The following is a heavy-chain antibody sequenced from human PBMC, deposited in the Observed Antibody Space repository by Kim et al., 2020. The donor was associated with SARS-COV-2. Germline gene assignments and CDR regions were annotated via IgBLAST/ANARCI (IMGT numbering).Heavy chain of an antibody. J-gene: IGHJ4*02. D-gene: IGHD6-19*01. CDR3: AKDLSAVAGKEVRDY. Sequence: GGSLRLSCAASGFTFSSYGMHWVRQAPGKGLEWVAVISYDGSNKYYADSVKGRFTISRDNSKNTLYLQMNSLRAEDTAVYYCAKDLSAVAGKEVRDYWGQGTLVTVSS. CDR2: ISYDGSNK. CDR1: GFTFSSYG. V-gene: IGHV3-30*18.